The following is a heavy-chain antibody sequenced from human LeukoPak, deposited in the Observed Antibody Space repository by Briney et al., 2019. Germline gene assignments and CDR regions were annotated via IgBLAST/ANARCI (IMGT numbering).Heavy chain of an antibody. CDR3: ARETYSGSYRFDY. J-gene: IGHJ4*02. Sequence: GGSLRLSCAASGFTFSSYSMNWVRQAPGKGLEWVSSISSSSSYIYYADSVKGRFTISRDNAKNSLYLQMNSLRAEDTAVYYCARETYSGSYRFDYWGQGTLVTVSS. D-gene: IGHD1-26*01. V-gene: IGHV3-21*01. CDR2: ISSSSSYI. CDR1: GFTFSSYS.